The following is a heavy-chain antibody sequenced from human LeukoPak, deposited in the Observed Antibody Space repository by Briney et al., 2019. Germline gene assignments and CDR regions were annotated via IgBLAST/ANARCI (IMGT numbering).Heavy chain of an antibody. CDR2: ISGSGGTT. D-gene: IGHD4-11*01. CDR3: ARSADYLHDAFDI. CDR1: GFTFSSYA. J-gene: IGHJ3*02. V-gene: IGHV3-23*01. Sequence: PGGSLRLSCAASGFTFSSYAMSWVRQAPGKGLEWASAISGSGGTTYYADSVKGRFTISRDNSKSTLYVQMNSLRAEDTAVYYCARSADYLHDAFDIWGQGTMVTVSS.